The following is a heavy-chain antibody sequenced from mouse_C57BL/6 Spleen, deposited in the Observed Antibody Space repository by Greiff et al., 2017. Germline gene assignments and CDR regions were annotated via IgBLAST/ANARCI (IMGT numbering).Heavy chain of an antibody. J-gene: IGHJ4*01. CDR2: IHPNSGST. CDR3: ARHDYDGYAMDY. D-gene: IGHD2-4*01. V-gene: IGHV1-64*01. CDR1: GYTFTSYW. Sequence: QVQLQQPGAELVKPGASVKLSCKASGYTFTSYWMHWVKQRPGQGLEWIGMIHPNSGSTNYNEKFKSKATLTVDKSSSTAYMQLSSLTSEDSAVYYFARHDYDGYAMDYWGQGTSVTVSS.